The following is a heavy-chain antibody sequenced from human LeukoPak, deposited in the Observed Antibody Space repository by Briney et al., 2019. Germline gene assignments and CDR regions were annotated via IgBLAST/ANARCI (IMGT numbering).Heavy chain of an antibody. J-gene: IGHJ3*02. CDR2: IYYSGST. CDR3: ASPYYYDSTLEDAFDI. CDR1: TFSSYW. D-gene: IGHD3-22*01. V-gene: IGHV4-39*01. Sequence: TFSSYWMSWVRQPPGKGLEWIGSIYYSGSTYYNPSLKSRVTISVDTSKNQFSLKLSSVTAADTAVYYCASPYYYDSTLEDAFDIWGQGTMVTVSS.